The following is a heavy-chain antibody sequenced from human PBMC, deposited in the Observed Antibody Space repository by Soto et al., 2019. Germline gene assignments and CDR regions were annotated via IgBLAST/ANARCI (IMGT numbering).Heavy chain of an antibody. D-gene: IGHD3-9*01. CDR1: GFTFSSYW. CDR2: INSDGSST. V-gene: IGHV3-74*01. Sequence: SLRLSCAASGFTFSSYWMHWVRQAPGKGLVWVSRINSDGSSTSYADSVKGRFTISRDNAKNTLYLQMNSLRAEDTAVYYCARGYDILTGYYPGYLYWGQGTLVTVSS. J-gene: IGHJ4*02. CDR3: ARGYDILTGYYPGYLY.